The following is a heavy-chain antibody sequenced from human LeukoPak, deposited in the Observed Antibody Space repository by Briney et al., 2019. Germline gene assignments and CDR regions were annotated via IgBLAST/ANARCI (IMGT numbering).Heavy chain of an antibody. CDR2: IRPETDGGTT. CDR1: GFTFKNAW. V-gene: IGHV3-15*01. J-gene: IGHJ6*02. Sequence: GGSLRLSCAASGFTFKNAWMNWVRQAPGKGLEWVGRIRPETDGGTTDYAAPVKGRFSISRDDSKNAMYLQMNSLKTEDTALYYCSTGDGVWGQGTTVIVSS. CDR3: STGDGV.